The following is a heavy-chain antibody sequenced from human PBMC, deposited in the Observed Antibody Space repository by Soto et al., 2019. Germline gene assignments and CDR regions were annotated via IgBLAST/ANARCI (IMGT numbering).Heavy chain of an antibody. D-gene: IGHD3-9*01. Sequence: ASVKVSCKASGGTFSSYAISWVRQAPGQGLEWMGGIIPIFGTANYAQKFQGRVTITADESTSTAYMELSSLRSEDTAVYYCARDRYDILTGQEWEFDYSGQGTLVTVSS. CDR3: ARDRYDILTGQEWEFDY. CDR1: GGTFSSYA. CDR2: IIPIFGTA. V-gene: IGHV1-69*13. J-gene: IGHJ4*02.